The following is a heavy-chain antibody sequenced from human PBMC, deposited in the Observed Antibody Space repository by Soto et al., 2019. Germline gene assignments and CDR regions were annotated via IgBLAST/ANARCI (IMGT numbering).Heavy chain of an antibody. Sequence: PSETLSLSCAVYGGSFSGYYWSWIRQPPGKGLEWIGEINHSGSTNYNPSLKSRVTISVDTSKNQFSLKLSSVTAADTAVYYCARRSAAGIQYDYWGQGTLVTVSS. D-gene: IGHD6-13*01. J-gene: IGHJ4*02. CDR2: INHSGST. CDR1: GGSFSGYY. V-gene: IGHV4-34*01. CDR3: ARRSAAGIQYDY.